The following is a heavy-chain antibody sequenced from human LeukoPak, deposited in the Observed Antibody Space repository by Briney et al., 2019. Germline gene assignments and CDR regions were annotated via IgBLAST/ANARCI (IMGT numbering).Heavy chain of an antibody. J-gene: IGHJ4*02. V-gene: IGHV1-69*06. CDR2: IIPIFGTA. Sequence: GASVKVSCKASGGTFSSYAISWVRQAPGQGLEWMGGIIPIFGTANYAQKFQGRVTITADKSTSTAYMELSSLRSEDTAVYYCARSGNYYDSSGYHFFDYWGQGTLVTVSS. CDR3: ARSGNYYDSSGYHFFDY. D-gene: IGHD3-22*01. CDR1: GGTFSSYA.